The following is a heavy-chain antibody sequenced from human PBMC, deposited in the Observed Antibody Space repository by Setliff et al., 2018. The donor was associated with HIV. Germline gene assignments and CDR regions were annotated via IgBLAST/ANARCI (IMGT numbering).Heavy chain of an antibody. J-gene: IGHJ4*02. CDR2: ISSSSSYT. CDR1: GGSISSYY. CDR3: ARDRFRGGVGTGLAEY. Sequence: LSLTCTVSGGSISSYYWSWIRQAPGKGLEWVSYISSSSSYTNYADSVKGRFTISRDNAKNTLYPQMNGLSAEDTAVYYCARDRFRGGVGTGLAEYWGQGTVVTVSS. D-gene: IGHD3-16*01. V-gene: IGHV3-11*06.